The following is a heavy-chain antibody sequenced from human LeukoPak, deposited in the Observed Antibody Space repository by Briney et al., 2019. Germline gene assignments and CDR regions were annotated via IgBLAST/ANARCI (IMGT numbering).Heavy chain of an antibody. J-gene: IGHJ4*02. V-gene: IGHV3-30*02. CDR3: AKGAWTMIVVVTVDY. D-gene: IGHD3-22*01. Sequence: PGGSLRLSCAASGFTFSTYDMHWVRQAPGKGLEWVAVVRYDGSNKYYADSVKGRFTISRDNSKNTLYLQMNSLRAEDTAVYYCAKGAWTMIVVVTVDYWGQGTLVTVSS. CDR1: GFTFSTYD. CDR2: VRYDGSNK.